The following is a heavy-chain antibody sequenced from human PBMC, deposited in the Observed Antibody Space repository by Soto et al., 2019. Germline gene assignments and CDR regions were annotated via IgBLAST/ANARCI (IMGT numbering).Heavy chain of an antibody. CDR2: IKQDGSEK. V-gene: IGHV3-7*05. D-gene: IGHD5-18*01. CDR1: GFTFSSYW. J-gene: IGHJ4*02. CDR3: ARVRGTAMVTFAPNYFDY. Sequence: GGSLRLSCAASGFTFSSYWMSWVRQAPGKGLEWVANIKQDGSEKYYVDSVKGRFTISRDNAKNSLYLQMNSLGAEDTAVYYCARVRGTAMVTFAPNYFDYWGQGTLVTVSS.